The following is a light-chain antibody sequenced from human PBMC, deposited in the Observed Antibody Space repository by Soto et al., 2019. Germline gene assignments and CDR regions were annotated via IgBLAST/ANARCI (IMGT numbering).Light chain of an antibody. J-gene: IGLJ2*01. CDR3: SVWDDSLSGPV. Sequence: QSVLTQPPSVSEAPRQRVTISCSGSRSNIGNNAVNWYQQLPGKAPKLLIHYDDVLPSGVSDRFSGFKSGTSASLAISGLQSEDEADYYCSVWDDSLSGPVFGGGTQLTVL. CDR2: YDD. V-gene: IGLV1-36*01. CDR1: RSNIGNNA.